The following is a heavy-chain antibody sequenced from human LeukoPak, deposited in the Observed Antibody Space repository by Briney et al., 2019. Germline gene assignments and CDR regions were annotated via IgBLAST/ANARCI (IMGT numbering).Heavy chain of an antibody. D-gene: IGHD3-9*01. V-gene: IGHV4-61*09. CDR1: GGSISSTSYY. Sequence: MASETLSLTCTVSGGSISSTSYYWSWIRQPAGKGLEWIGHIYTTGSTNYNPSLKSRVTISLDTSKNHFSLKLSSVTAADTAVYYCARPQYYDILSDAFDIWGQGTMVTVSS. CDR3: ARPQYYDILSDAFDI. J-gene: IGHJ3*02. CDR2: IYTTGST.